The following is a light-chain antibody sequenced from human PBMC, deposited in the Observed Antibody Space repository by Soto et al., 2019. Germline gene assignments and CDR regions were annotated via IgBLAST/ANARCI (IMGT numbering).Light chain of an antibody. Sequence: QSALTQPASVSGSPGQSITISCTGTSSDVGGYNYVSWYQQHPGKAPKLMIYDVDSRPSGVSNRFSGSKSGNTASLTISGRQYEDEADYYCSSYTSSSTLVFGGGTKLTVL. CDR1: SSDVGGYNY. CDR3: SSYTSSSTLV. J-gene: IGLJ2*01. CDR2: DVD. V-gene: IGLV2-14*03.